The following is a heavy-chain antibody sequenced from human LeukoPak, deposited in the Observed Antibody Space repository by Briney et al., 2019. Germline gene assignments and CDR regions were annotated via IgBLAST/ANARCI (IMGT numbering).Heavy chain of an antibody. J-gene: IGHJ4*02. Sequence: GGSLRLSCASSGFTLNNYGMSWVRLAPGKGLEWVSGISGSGDNTYYADSVKGRFTISRDSSRDTLYLQMNSLRAEDTAVYYCAKSXSAVAVAGSNYWGQGTLVTVSS. CDR2: ISGSGDNT. CDR1: GFTLNNYG. D-gene: IGHD6-19*01. CDR3: AKSXSAVAVAGSNY. V-gene: IGHV3-23*01.